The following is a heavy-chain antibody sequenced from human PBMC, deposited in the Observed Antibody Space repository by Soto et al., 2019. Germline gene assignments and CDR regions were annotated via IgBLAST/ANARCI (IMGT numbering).Heavy chain of an antibody. CDR2: IYTDGRT. V-gene: IGHV3-53*01. CDR1: GVTVNSNY. CDR3: ARFYGPGSYFYDY. J-gene: IGHJ4*02. Sequence: GGSLRLSCAASGVTVNSNYMSWVRQAPGKGLEGVSVIYTDGRTDYTDSVKGRFTISRDNSKNTLYLQMNNLRAEDTAMYYCARFYGPGSYFYDYWGQGTQVTVSS. D-gene: IGHD3-10*01.